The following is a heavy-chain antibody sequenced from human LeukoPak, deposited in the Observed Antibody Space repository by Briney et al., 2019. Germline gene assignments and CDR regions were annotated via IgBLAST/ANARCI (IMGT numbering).Heavy chain of an antibody. V-gene: IGHV4-39*07. CDR3: ARGQWLPVFDF. J-gene: IGHJ4*02. D-gene: IGHD3-22*01. CDR2: VFYNGAT. Sequence: SETLSLTCIVSGGSISSSIYYWAWVRQPPGKGLEWIGTVFYNGATQYSPSLRSRVTISIDTSTNQFSLKLTSVTAADTALYYCARGQWLPVFDFWGQGTLVTVSS. CDR1: GGSISSSIYY.